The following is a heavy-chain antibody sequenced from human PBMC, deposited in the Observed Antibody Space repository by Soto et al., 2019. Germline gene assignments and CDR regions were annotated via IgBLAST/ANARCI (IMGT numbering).Heavy chain of an antibody. Sequence: GGSLRLSCAASGFTFSSYGMHWVRQAPGKGLEWVAVIWYDGSNKYYADSVKGRFTISRDNSKNTLYLQMNSLRAEDTAVYYCARDKKGRYSSSRNYYYGMDVWGQGTTVTVSS. D-gene: IGHD6-13*01. CDR1: GFTFSSYG. J-gene: IGHJ6*02. CDR2: IWYDGSNK. CDR3: ARDKKGRYSSSRNYYYGMDV. V-gene: IGHV3-33*01.